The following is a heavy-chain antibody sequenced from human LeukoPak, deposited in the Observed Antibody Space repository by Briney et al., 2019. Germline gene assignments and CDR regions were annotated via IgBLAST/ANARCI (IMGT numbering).Heavy chain of an antibody. J-gene: IGHJ4*02. CDR2: IYYSGST. CDR3: AGNNSTIGY. CDR1: GGSISSYY. D-gene: IGHD2/OR15-2a*01. Sequence: SETLSLTCTVSGGSISSYYWSWIRQPPGKGLEWIGYIYYSGSTNYNPSLKSRVTISVDTSKNQFSLKLSSVTAADTAVFYCAGNNSTIGYWGQGTLVTVSS. V-gene: IGHV4-59*01.